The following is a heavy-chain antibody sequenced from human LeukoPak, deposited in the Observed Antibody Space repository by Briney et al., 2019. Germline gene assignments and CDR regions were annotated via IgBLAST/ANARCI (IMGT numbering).Heavy chain of an antibody. CDR3: AKEAIWCGDLY. CDR1: GFTFSTYA. Sequence: GGSLRLSCAASGFTFSTYAMSWVRQAPGKGLEWVSAMSGSGGSTYYADSVKGRFTISSDNSKNTLYLQMNILRAEYTAVYYCAKEAIWCGDLYWRQGTLVTVSS. J-gene: IGHJ4*02. V-gene: IGHV3-23*01. CDR2: MSGSGGST. D-gene: IGHD3-10*01.